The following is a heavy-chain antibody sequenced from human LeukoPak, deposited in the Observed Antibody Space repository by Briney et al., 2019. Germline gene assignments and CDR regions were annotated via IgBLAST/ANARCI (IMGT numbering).Heavy chain of an antibody. J-gene: IGHJ4*02. V-gene: IGHV1-69*04. D-gene: IGHD3-10*01. CDR3: AREKGVGPPDY. Sequence: SVKVFCKASGGTFSSYAISWVRQAPGQGLEWMGRIIPIFGIANYAQKFQGRVTITADKSTSTAYMELSSLRSEDTAVYYCAREKGVGPPDYWGQGTLVTVSS. CDR2: IIPIFGIA. CDR1: GGTFSSYA.